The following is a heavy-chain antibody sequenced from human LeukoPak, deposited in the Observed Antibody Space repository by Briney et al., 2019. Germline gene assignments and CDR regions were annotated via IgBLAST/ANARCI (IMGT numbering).Heavy chain of an antibody. Sequence: ASVKVSCKASGYTFTGYYMHWVRQAPGQGLEWMGWINPNSGGTNYAQKFQGRVTMTRDTSISTAYMKLSRLRSDDTAVYYCARDSAVAAIYWGQGTLVTVSS. CDR3: ARDSAVAAIY. V-gene: IGHV1-2*02. CDR2: INPNSGGT. D-gene: IGHD6-19*01. CDR1: GYTFTGYY. J-gene: IGHJ4*02.